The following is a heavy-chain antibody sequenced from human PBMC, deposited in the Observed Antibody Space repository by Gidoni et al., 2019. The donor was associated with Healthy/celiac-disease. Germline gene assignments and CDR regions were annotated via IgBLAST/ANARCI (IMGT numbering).Heavy chain of an antibody. D-gene: IGHD3-10*01. J-gene: IGHJ4*02. V-gene: IGHV3-7*01. CDR1: GFTFSRYW. CDR2: IKQDGSEK. Sequence: EVQLVESGGGLVQPGVSLRLSCAASGFTFSRYWMRWVGQAPGKGLEWVANIKQDGSEKYYVDSVKGRFTISRDNAKNSLYLQMNSLRAEDTAVYYCARERPYGSGLDYWGQGTLVTVSS. CDR3: ARERPYGSGLDY.